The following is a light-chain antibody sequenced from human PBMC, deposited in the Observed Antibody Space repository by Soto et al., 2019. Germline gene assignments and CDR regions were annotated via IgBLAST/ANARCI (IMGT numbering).Light chain of an antibody. J-gene: IGLJ1*01. Sequence: QAASVSGSPGQSITISCTGTSSDVGGYNYVSWYQQHPGKAPKLMIYDVSNRPSGVSNRFSGSKSGNTASLTISGLQAEDEADYYCSSYTSSSTRVFGTGTKVTVL. CDR3: SSYTSSSTRV. V-gene: IGLV2-14*01. CDR2: DVS. CDR1: SSDVGGYNY.